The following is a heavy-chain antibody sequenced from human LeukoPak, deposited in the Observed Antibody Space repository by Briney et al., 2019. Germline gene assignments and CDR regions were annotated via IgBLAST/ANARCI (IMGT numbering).Heavy chain of an antibody. CDR2: ISSNGGST. CDR3: AKGQRYYYMDV. D-gene: IGHD6-25*01. V-gene: IGHV3-64*01. J-gene: IGHJ6*03. CDR1: GFTFSSYA. Sequence: GGSLRLSCAASGFTFSSYAMHWVRQAPGKGLEYVSAISSNGGSTYYANSVKGRFTISRDNSKNTLYLQMNSLSAEDTAVYYCAKGQRYYYMDVWGKGTTVTVSS.